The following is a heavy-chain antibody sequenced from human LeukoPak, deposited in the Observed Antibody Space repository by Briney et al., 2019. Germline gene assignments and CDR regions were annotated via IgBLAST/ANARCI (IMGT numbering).Heavy chain of an antibody. J-gene: IGHJ4*02. CDR1: GFTFSSYS. D-gene: IGHD3-22*01. CDR2: ISSSSYI. Sequence: GGSLRLSCAASGFTFSSYSMNWVRQAPGKGLEWVSSISSSSYIYYADSVKGRFTISRDNAKNSLYLQMNSLRAEDTALYHCARAGGSGYYYVVWGQGTLVTVSS. CDR3: ARAGGSGYYYVV. V-gene: IGHV3-21*04.